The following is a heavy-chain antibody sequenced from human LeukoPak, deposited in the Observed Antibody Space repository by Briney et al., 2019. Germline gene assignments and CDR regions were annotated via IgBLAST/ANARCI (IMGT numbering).Heavy chain of an antibody. J-gene: IGHJ4*02. D-gene: IGHD3-3*01. Sequence: ASVKVSCKVSGYTLTELSMHWVRQAPGKGLEWMGGFDPEDGETIYAQKFQGRVTMTKDTSTDTAYMELSSLRSEDTAVYYCATDRPDFWSGGYYFDYWGQGTLVTVSS. CDR3: ATDRPDFWSGGYYFDY. V-gene: IGHV1-24*01. CDR1: GYTLTELS. CDR2: FDPEDGET.